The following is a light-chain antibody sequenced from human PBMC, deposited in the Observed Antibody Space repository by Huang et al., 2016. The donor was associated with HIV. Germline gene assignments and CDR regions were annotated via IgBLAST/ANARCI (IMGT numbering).Light chain of an antibody. CDR2: GAS. J-gene: IGKJ1*01. CDR3: QRYDSAPRA. V-gene: IGKV1-27*01. CDR1: QDIGNF. Sequence: DIQMTQSPPSLSASQGVRATLTCRASQDIGNFLAWFQQKPGGVPKLLIYGASTLHVGVPSLFSGRGSGTEFTLTITDLQPEDVATYYCQRYDSAPRAFGPGTKVDIK.